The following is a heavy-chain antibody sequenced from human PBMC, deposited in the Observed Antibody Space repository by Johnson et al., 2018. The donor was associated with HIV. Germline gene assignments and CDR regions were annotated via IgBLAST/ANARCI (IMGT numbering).Heavy chain of an antibody. J-gene: IGHJ3*02. CDR3: ANYAGLGAFDI. CDR2: ISSSGGST. Sequence: VQLVESGGGVVHPGRSLRLSCAAYGFTFSSYAMSWVRQAPGKGLEWVSAISSSGGSTYYADSVKGRFTISRDNSKNTLHLQMNSLRAEDTAVYYCANYAGLGAFDIWGQGTMVTVSS. V-gene: IGHV3-23*04. CDR1: GFTFSSYA. D-gene: IGHD4-17*01.